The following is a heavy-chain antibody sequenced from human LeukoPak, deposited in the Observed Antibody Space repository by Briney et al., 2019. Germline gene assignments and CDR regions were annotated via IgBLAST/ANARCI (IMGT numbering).Heavy chain of an antibody. CDR2: INHSGYT. D-gene: IGHD6-13*01. Sequence: PSETLSLTCAVYGGSFSGYYWSWIRQPPGKGLEWIGEINHSGYTNYNPSLKSRVTISVDTPKNQFSLKLSSVTAADTAVYYCASLVAAAGTGDAYYGMDVWGQGTTVTVSS. V-gene: IGHV4-34*01. CDR1: GGSFSGYY. CDR3: ASLVAAAGTGDAYYGMDV. J-gene: IGHJ6*02.